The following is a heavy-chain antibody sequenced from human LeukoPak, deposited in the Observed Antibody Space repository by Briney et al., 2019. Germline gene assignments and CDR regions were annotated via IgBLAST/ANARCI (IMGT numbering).Heavy chain of an antibody. D-gene: IGHD6-19*01. V-gene: IGHV3-30*18. CDR1: GFTFCSYG. CDR3: ANNARGGWYDYYYGMDV. Sequence: PGGSLRLSCVAYGFTFCSYGMHWVRQAPGKGLEWVAVTSYEGSNKNYADSVKGRFTISRDNSKNTLYLQMNSLRAEDTAVYYCANNARGGWYDYYYGMDVWGKGTTVTVSS. CDR2: TSYEGSNK. J-gene: IGHJ6*04.